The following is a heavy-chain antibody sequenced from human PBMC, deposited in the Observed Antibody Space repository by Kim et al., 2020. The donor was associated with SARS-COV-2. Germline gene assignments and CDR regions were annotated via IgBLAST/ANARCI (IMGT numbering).Heavy chain of an antibody. CDR3: GRVGGYSGYDYFDY. J-gene: IGHJ4*02. V-gene: IGHV4-59*13. CDR2: IYYSGST. Sequence: SETLSLTCTVSGGSISSYYWSWIRQPPGKGLEWIGYIYYSGSTNYNPSLKSRVTISVDTSKNQFSLKLSSVTAADTAVYYCGRVGGYSGYDYFDYWGQGTLVTVSP. D-gene: IGHD5-12*01. CDR1: GGSISSYY.